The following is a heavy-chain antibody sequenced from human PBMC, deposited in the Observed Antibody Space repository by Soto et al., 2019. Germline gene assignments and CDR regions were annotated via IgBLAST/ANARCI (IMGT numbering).Heavy chain of an antibody. D-gene: IGHD3-3*01. CDR1: GFTFSSYW. Sequence: GGSLRLSCAASGFTFSSYWMHWVRQAPGKGLVWVSRINSDGSSTSYADSVKGRFTISRDNAKNTLYLQMNSLRAEDTAVYYCARVPYYDFWSGNFGDFDYWGQGTLVTVSS. CDR3: ARVPYYDFWSGNFGDFDY. J-gene: IGHJ4*02. V-gene: IGHV3-74*01. CDR2: INSDGSST.